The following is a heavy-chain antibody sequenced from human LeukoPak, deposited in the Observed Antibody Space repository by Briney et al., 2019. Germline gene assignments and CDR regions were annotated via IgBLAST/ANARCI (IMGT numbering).Heavy chain of an antibody. CDR3: ARDHYSRNDY. CDR2: ISSSSSYT. J-gene: IGHJ4*02. V-gene: IGHV3-11*06. Sequence: GGSLRLSCAASGFTFSDYYMSWIRQAPGKGLEWVSYISSSSSYTNYADSVKGRFTISRDNAKNSLYLQMNSLRDEDTAVYYCARDHYSRNDYWGQGTLVTVSS. CDR1: GFTFSDYY. D-gene: IGHD6-13*01.